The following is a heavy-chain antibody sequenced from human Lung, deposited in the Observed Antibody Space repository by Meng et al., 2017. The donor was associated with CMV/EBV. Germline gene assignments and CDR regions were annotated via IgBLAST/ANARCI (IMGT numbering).Heavy chain of an antibody. CDR3: ARSWDGMDV. V-gene: IGHV3-21*04. D-gene: IGHD3-16*01. J-gene: IGHJ6*02. CDR1: GFTFSAYA. Sequence: GGSLRLSCAASGFTFSAYAMYWVRQTPGKGLEWVSSISTTSTYIYYSDSVKGRFTISRDNAKNSLYLQMSSLRAEDTALYYCARSWDGMDVWGQGTTVTVSS. CDR2: ISTTSTYI.